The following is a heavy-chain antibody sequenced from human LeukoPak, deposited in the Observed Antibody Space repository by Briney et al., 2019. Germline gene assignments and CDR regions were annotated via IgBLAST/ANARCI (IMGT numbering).Heavy chain of an antibody. J-gene: IGHJ6*02. CDR2: ISSSSTYI. D-gene: IGHD3-16*01. CDR1: GFTFSSYN. V-gene: IGHV3-21*01. CDR3: ARDVGASYGDVIWSSVYYGLDV. Sequence: GGSLRLSCADSGFTFSSYNLNWVRQAPGKGLEWVSSISSSSTYIYYADSVKGRFTISRDNAKNSLFLQMNSLRAEDTAVYYCARDVGASYGDVIWSSVYYGLDVWGQGTTVTVSS.